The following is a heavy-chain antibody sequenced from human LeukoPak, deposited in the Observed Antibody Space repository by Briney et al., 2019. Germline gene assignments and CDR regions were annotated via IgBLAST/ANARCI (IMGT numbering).Heavy chain of an antibody. CDR2: IYPDDSDT. Sequence: GESLKISCKGSGYRFTNYWIGWVRPMPGKGLECMGVIYPDDSDTRYRPSFQGQVTISADKSISTAYLQWSSLKASDTAMYYCARRGGCGGYDLSWWGQGTLVTVSS. D-gene: IGHD5-12*01. CDR1: GYRFTNYW. CDR3: ARRGGCGGYDLSW. V-gene: IGHV5-51*01. J-gene: IGHJ4*02.